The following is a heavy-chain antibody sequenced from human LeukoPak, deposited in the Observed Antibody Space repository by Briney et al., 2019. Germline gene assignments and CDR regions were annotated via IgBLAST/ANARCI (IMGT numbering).Heavy chain of an antibody. CDR1: GFTFSNYW. Sequence: PGGSLRLSCAASGFTFSNYWMHWVRQAPGKGLLWVSRINSDENSTIYADSVKGRFTISRDNAKNTLYLQMNSLRAEDTAVYYCVRDRDYLDSAGFYGSNWFDPWGQGTLVTVSS. D-gene: IGHD3-22*01. CDR2: INSDENST. V-gene: IGHV3-74*01. CDR3: VRDRDYLDSAGFYGSNWFDP. J-gene: IGHJ5*02.